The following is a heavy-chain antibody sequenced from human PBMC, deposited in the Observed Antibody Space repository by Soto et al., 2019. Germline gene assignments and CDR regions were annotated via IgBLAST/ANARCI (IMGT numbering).Heavy chain of an antibody. J-gene: IGHJ6*03. CDR3: AGTTSHQWYYMDV. Sequence: QVQLQESGPGLVKPSQTLSLTCAISGDSVSSNSAAWNWIRLSPSRGLEWLARTYYRSSRYNDYAVSVRSRITVKPDTSKNQFSLQLTSVTPEDTAVYYCAGTTSHQWYYMDVWGKGTTVTVSS. CDR1: GDSVSSNSAA. V-gene: IGHV6-1*01. CDR2: TYYRSSRYN. D-gene: IGHD1-7*01.